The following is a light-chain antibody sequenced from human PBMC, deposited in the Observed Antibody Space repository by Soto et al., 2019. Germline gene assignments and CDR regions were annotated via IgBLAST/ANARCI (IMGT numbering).Light chain of an antibody. Sequence: QSVLTQPPSASGAPGQRVTISCSGSSSNIGSNSVYWFQQLPGTAPKLLIYRNNQRPSGVPDRFSGSKSGTSASLAISGLRSEDEADYYCAAWDDSPVVFGGGTKVTVL. J-gene: IGLJ2*01. CDR1: SSNIGSNS. CDR2: RNN. CDR3: AAWDDSPVV. V-gene: IGLV1-47*01.